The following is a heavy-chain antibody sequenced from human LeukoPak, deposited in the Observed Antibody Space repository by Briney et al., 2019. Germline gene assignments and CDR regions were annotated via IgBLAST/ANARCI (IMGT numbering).Heavy chain of an antibody. Sequence: SQTLSLTCAVSGDDVSNDSAAWSWIRQSPSRGLECLGRTYYRSKWYSEYALSVKSRIIINADTSKKHFSLQLRSVTPEDTAVYYCARSGSGWFDPWGQGTLVTVSS. CDR2: TYYRSKWYS. CDR1: GDDVSNDSAA. D-gene: IGHD3-10*01. J-gene: IGHJ5*02. CDR3: ARSGSGWFDP. V-gene: IGHV6-1*01.